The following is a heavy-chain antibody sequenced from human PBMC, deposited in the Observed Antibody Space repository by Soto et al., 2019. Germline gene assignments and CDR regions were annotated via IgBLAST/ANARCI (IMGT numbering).Heavy chain of an antibody. CDR3: XXXXXXXXXYGMDV. CDR1: GFTFSSYG. V-gene: IGHV3-30*03. Sequence: QVQLVESGGGVVQPGRSLRLSCAASGFTFSSYGMHWVRQXXXXXXXWVAVISYDGSNKYYADSVKGRFTISRDNSKXXXXXXXXXXXXXXXXXXXXXXXXXXXXXYGMDVWGQGTTVTVSS. J-gene: IGHJ6*02. CDR2: ISYDGSNK.